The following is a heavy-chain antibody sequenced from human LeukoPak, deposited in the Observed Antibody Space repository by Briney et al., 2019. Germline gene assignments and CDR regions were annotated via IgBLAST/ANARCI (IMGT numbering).Heavy chain of an antibody. J-gene: IGHJ5*02. CDR1: GCTFTGYY. CDR3: ARSKVGATGFDP. Sequence: GASVKVSCKASGCTFTGYYMHWVRQAPGQGLEWMGWINPNSGGTNYAQKFQGRVTMTRDTSISTAYMELSRLRSDDTAVYYCARSKVGATGFDPWGQGTLVTVSS. D-gene: IGHD1-26*01. CDR2: INPNSGGT. V-gene: IGHV1-2*02.